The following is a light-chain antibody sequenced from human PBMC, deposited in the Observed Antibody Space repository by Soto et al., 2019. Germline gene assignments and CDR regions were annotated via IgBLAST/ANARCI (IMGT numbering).Light chain of an antibody. CDR2: FDD. V-gene: IGLV1-36*01. J-gene: IGLJ3*02. Sequence: QSVLTQPPSVSAAPRQRLTITCSGSKSNIGNNAVNWYQHLPGKAPKLLIHFDDRVPSGVSDRFSGSKSGTSASLAISGLQSEDEGNYYCAVWDDSVNGPVFGGGTKVTVL. CDR1: KSNIGNNA. CDR3: AVWDDSVNGPV.